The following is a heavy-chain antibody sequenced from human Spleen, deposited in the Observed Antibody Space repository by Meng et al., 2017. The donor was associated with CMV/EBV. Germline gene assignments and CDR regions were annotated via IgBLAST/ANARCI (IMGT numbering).Heavy chain of an antibody. CDR3: AKLRKGDSSGYYYADAFDI. CDR2: ITATSGST. D-gene: IGHD3-22*01. J-gene: IGHJ3*02. V-gene: IGHV3-23*01. CDR1: RFTFSNFA. Sequence: GESLKISCAVSRFTFSNFAMSWVRQAPGKGLEWVSAITATSGSTYHADSVKGRFTISRDNSKNTLYLQMNSLRAEDTAVYYCAKLRKGDSSGYYYADAFDIWGQGTMVTVSS.